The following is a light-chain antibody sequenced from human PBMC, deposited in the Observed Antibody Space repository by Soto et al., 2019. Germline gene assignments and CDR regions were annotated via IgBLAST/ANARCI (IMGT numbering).Light chain of an antibody. J-gene: IGKJ2*01. CDR2: DAT. Sequence: EIVLTQSPATLSLSPGERATLSCRASQTVSSYLAWYQQKPGQAPRLLISDATNRATGIPDRFSGSGSGTDFTLTISSLEPEDVAVYYGQQRYNWPPYTFGQGTKLEIK. CDR1: QTVSSY. CDR3: QQRYNWPPYT. V-gene: IGKV3-11*01.